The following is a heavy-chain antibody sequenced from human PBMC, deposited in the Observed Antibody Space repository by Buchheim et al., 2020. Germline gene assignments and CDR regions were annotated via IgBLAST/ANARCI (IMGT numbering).Heavy chain of an antibody. CDR3: ARGYDYVWGSYRIDY. V-gene: IGHV4-34*01. D-gene: IGHD3-16*02. CDR1: GGSFSGYY. J-gene: IGHJ4*02. CDR2: INHSGST. Sequence: QVQLQQWGAGLLKPSETLSLTCAVYGGSFSGYYWSWIRQPPGKGLEWIGEINHSGSTNYNPSLKSRVTISVDTSKNKFSLKLSSVTAADTAVYYCARGYDYVWGSYRIDYWGQGTL.